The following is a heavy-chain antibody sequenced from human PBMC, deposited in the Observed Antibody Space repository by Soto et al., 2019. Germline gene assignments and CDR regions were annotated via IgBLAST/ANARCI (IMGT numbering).Heavy chain of an antibody. Sequence: PSETLSLTCAVSGGSISSGGYSWSWIRQPPGKGLEWIGYMYHSGSTYYNPSLKSRVTISIDRSKNQFSLKLSSVTAADTAVYYCARAAMGGRSWPLDYWGQGTLVTVSS. D-gene: IGHD6-13*01. J-gene: IGHJ4*02. CDR1: GGSISSGGYS. V-gene: IGHV4-30-2*01. CDR2: MYHSGST. CDR3: ARAAMGGRSWPLDY.